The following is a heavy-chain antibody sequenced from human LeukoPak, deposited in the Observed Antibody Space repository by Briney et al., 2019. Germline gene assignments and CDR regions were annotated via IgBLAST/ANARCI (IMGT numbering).Heavy chain of an antibody. Sequence: ASAKVSCKASGYTFTGYYMHWVRQAPGQGLEWMGWINPNSGGTNYAQKFQGRVTMTRDTSISTAYMELSRLRSDDTAVYYCARDHGYCSSTSCYNWFDPWGQGTLVTVSS. CDR1: GYTFTGYY. V-gene: IGHV1-2*02. CDR3: ARDHGYCSSTSCYNWFDP. J-gene: IGHJ5*02. D-gene: IGHD2-2*01. CDR2: INPNSGGT.